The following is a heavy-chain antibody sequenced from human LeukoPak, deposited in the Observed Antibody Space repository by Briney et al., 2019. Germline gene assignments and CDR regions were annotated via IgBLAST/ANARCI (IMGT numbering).Heavy chain of an antibody. CDR2: IKQDGSEK. V-gene: IGHV3-7*01. CDR1: GFTFSSYW. D-gene: IGHD4-17*01. Sequence: GGSLRLSCAASGFTFSSYWMSWVRQAPGKGLEWVANIKQDGSEKYYVDSVKGRFTISRDNAKNSLYLQMNSLRAEDTAVYYCARGYGATWTSSDAFDIWGQGTMVTVSS. J-gene: IGHJ3*02. CDR3: ARGYGATWTSSDAFDI.